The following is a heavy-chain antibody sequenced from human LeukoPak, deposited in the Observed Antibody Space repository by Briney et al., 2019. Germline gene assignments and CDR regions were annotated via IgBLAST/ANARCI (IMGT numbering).Heavy chain of an antibody. CDR2: VLEDGSYQ. J-gene: IGHJ6*03. V-gene: IGHV3-30*04. CDR3: ARGGSGSGYHYYYYYMDV. CDR1: GFTFSNYI. D-gene: IGHD3-22*01. Sequence: GGSLRLSCAASGFTFSNYIMHWVRQAPGKGLDWVAVVLEDGSYQYYADSVKGRFTISRDNANNTLYLQMNSLRVEDTAVYYCARGGSGSGYHYYYYYMDVWGKGTTVTISS.